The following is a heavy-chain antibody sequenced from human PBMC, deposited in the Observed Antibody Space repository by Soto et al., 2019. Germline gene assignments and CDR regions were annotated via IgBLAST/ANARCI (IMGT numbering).Heavy chain of an antibody. CDR2: ISSNGSCT. Sequence: GGSLSLSCVASGFTFSRYVMSWVRQAPGKGLEWVSTISSNGSCTYYADSVKGRFTISRDNAKNSLYLQMNSLRAEDTAVYYCAREPTTVTPSYWGQGTLVTVS. J-gene: IGHJ4*02. V-gene: IGHV3-21*01. D-gene: IGHD4-17*01. CDR3: AREPTTVTPSY. CDR1: GFTFSRYV.